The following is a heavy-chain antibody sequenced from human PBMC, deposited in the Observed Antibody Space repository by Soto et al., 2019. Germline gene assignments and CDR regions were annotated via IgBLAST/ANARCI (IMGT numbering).Heavy chain of an antibody. CDR1: GGSISSSNW. CDR2: IYHSGST. Sequence: PSETLSLTCAVSGGSISSSNWWRWVRQPPGKGLEWIGEIYHSGSTNYNPSLKSRVTISVDKSKNQFSLKLSSVTAADTAVYYCAREYCSGGSCSNYFDYWGQGTLVTVSS. V-gene: IGHV4-4*02. CDR3: AREYCSGGSCSNYFDY. J-gene: IGHJ4*02. D-gene: IGHD2-15*01.